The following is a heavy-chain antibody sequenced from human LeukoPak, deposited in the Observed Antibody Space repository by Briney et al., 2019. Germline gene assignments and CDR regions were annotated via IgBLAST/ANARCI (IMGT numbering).Heavy chain of an antibody. D-gene: IGHD2-15*01. Sequence: GSLRLSCAASGFTFSSYWMHWVRQAPGKGLVWVSRINSDGSSTSYADSVKGRFTISRDNAKNSLYLQMNSLRAEDTAVYYCARAVGVAATHAFDIWGQGTMVTVSS. J-gene: IGHJ3*02. CDR3: ARAVGVAATHAFDI. CDR1: GFTFSSYW. CDR2: INSDGSST. V-gene: IGHV3-74*01.